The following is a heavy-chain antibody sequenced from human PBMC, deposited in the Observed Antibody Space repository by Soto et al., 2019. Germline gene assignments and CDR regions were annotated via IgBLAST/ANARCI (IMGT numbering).Heavy chain of an antibody. D-gene: IGHD2-15*01. Sequence: SETRSLTCTVSGGSISSYYWSWIRQPPGKGLEWIGYIYYSGSTNYNPSLKSRVTISVDTSKNQFSLKLSSVTAADTAVYYCARCRLRGYSSPNWFDPWGQGTLVTVSS. CDR3: ARCRLRGYSSPNWFDP. CDR2: IYYSGST. V-gene: IGHV4-59*08. J-gene: IGHJ5*02. CDR1: GGSISSYY.